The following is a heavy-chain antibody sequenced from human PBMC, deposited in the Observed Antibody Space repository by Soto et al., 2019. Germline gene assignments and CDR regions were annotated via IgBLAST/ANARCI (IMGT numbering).Heavy chain of an antibody. D-gene: IGHD3-22*01. CDR1: GFTFSSYW. CDR3: ARDWYYYDSSGYWY. J-gene: IGHJ4*02. CDR2: IKQDGSEK. V-gene: IGHV3-7*03. Sequence: EVQLVESGGGLVQPGESLRLSCAASGFTFSSYWMSWVRQAPGKGLEWVANIKQDGSEKYYVDSVKGRFTISRDNAKNSLYLQMNSLRAEDTAVYYCARDWYYYDSSGYWYWGQGTLVTVSS.